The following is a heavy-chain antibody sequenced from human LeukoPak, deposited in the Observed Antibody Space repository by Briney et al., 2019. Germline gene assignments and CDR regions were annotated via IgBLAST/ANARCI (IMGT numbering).Heavy chain of an antibody. J-gene: IGHJ4*02. V-gene: IGHV3-30-3*01. CDR1: GFTFSSYA. CDR3: ARAFKGITMVRGVMGPTDY. CDR2: ISYDGSNK. Sequence: PGGPLRLSCAASGFTFSSYAMHWVRQAPGKGLEWVAVISYDGSNKYYADSVKGRFTISRDNSKNTLYLQMNSLRAEDTAVYYCARAFKGITMVRGVMGPTDYWGQGTLVTVSS. D-gene: IGHD3-10*01.